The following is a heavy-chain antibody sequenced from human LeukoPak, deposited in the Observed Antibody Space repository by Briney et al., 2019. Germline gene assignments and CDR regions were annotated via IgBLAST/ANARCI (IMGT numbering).Heavy chain of an antibody. CDR2: IDPSDSYT. CDR3: ARWVMVREPFDY. CDR1: GCSFTSYW. D-gene: IGHD3-10*01. Sequence: GESLKISCKGSGCSFTSYWISWVRQMPGKGLEWMGRIDPSDSYTNYSPSFQGHVTISADKSISTAYLQWSSLKASDTAMYYCARWVMVREPFDYWGQGTLVTVSS. J-gene: IGHJ4*02. V-gene: IGHV5-10-1*01.